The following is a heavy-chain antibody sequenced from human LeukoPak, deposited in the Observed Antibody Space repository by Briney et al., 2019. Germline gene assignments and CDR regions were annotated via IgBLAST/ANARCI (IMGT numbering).Heavy chain of an antibody. V-gene: IGHV3-48*04. CDR2: ISSSGSTI. CDR1: GFTFSSYS. Sequence: GGSLRLSCAASGFTFSSYSMNWVRQAPGKGLEWVSYISSSGSTIYYADSVKGRFTISRDNAKNSLYLQMNSLRAEDTAVYYCARERKGSYYSDYWGQGTLVTVSS. J-gene: IGHJ4*02. D-gene: IGHD1-26*01. CDR3: ARERKGSYYSDY.